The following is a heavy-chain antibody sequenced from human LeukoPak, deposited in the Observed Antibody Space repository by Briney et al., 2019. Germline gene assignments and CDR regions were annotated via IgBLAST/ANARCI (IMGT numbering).Heavy chain of an antibody. D-gene: IGHD5-12*01. J-gene: IGHJ4*02. CDR3: ARGEPSSWLRLPTPFDY. V-gene: IGHV3-20*04. CDR1: GFTFSDYY. Sequence: PGGSLRLSCAASGFTFSDYYMSWIRQAPGKGLEWVSGINWNGGSTGYADSVKGRFTISRDNAKNSLYLQMNSLRAEDTALYYCARGEPSSWLRLPTPFDYWGQGTLVTVSS. CDR2: INWNGGST.